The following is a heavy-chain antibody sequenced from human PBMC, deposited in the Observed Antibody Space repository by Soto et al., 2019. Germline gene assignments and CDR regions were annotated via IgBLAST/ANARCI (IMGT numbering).Heavy chain of an antibody. V-gene: IGHV4-59*01. J-gene: IGHJ4*02. D-gene: IGHD4-17*01. CDR3: ARHTVTIRAGFDY. CDR2: THYSGNT. Sequence: PSETLSLTCTVSGGSISTYYWDWIRQPPGKELEWIGYTHYSGNTNYHPSLKSRVTISLDTSRNQFSLKLSSVTAADTAIYYCARHTVTIRAGFDYWGQGALVTVYS. CDR1: GGSISTYY.